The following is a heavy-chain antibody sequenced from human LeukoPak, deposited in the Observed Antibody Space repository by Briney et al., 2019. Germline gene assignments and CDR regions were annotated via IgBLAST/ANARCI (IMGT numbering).Heavy chain of an antibody. V-gene: IGHV1-18*01. J-gene: IGHJ6*02. CDR1: GYTFTSYG. CDR2: ISAYNGNT. D-gene: IGHD3-3*01. CDR3: AREVFLEWLNSYYYYGMDV. Sequence: ASVKVSFKASGYTFTSYGISWVRQAPGQGLEWMGWISAYNGNTNYAQKLQGRVTMTTDTSTSTAYMELRSLRSDDTAVYYCAREVFLEWLNSYYYYGMDVWGQGTTVTVSS.